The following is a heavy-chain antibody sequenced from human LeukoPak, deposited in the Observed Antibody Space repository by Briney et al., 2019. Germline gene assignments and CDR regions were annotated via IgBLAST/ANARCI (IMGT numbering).Heavy chain of an antibody. D-gene: IGHD4-23*01. Sequence: GGSLRLSCAASGFTFSSYAMSWVRQAPGKVLEWVANINQDGSEKYYVGSVKGRFTISRDNAKNSLYLQMNSLRAEDTAVYFCVRAIGSNTLWGQGTLVTVSS. CDR1: GFTFSSYA. V-gene: IGHV3-7*01. CDR3: VRAIGSNTL. J-gene: IGHJ4*02. CDR2: INQDGSEK.